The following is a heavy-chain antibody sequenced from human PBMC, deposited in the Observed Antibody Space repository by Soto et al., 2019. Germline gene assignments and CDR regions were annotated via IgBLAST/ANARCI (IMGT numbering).Heavy chain of an antibody. J-gene: IGHJ5*02. CDR2: ISGSGGST. CDR1: GFTFSSYA. Sequence: GGSLRLSCAASGFTFSSYAMSWVRQAPGKGLEWVSAISGSGGSTYYADSVKGRFTISRDNSKNTLYLQMNSLRAEDTAVYYCAKEVDVDSSGYLGLFDPWGQGTLVTVSS. D-gene: IGHD3-22*01. V-gene: IGHV3-23*01. CDR3: AKEVDVDSSGYLGLFDP.